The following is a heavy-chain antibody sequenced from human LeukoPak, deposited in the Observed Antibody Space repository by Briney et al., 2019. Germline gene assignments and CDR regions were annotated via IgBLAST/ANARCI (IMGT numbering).Heavy chain of an antibody. CDR1: GYTFTGYY. Sequence: GASVKVSCKASGYTFTGYYMHWVRQAPGQGLEWMGWINPNSGGTNYAQKFQGRVTMTRDASISTAYMELSRLRSDDTAVYYCAARPYLSRWMLNDAFDIWGQGTMVTVSS. CDR3: AARPYLSRWMLNDAFDI. J-gene: IGHJ3*02. CDR2: INPNSGGT. D-gene: IGHD2-8*01. V-gene: IGHV1-2*02.